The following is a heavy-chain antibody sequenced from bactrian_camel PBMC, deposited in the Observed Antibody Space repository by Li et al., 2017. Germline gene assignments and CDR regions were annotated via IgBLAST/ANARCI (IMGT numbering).Heavy chain of an antibody. CDR1: GHTSGHAC. D-gene: IGHD5*01. Sequence: QVQLVESGGGSVQAGGSLRLACVASGHTSGHACMAWFRQAPGKERERVATVGTEGRFVYERHADSVKGRFTISRDNAKNILYLQMDDLKPEDSAMYFCAAKGSRLCSLTTVDPAFGYWGQGTQVTVS. CDR2: VGTEGRF. V-gene: IGHV3S55*01. CDR3: AAKGSRLCSLTTVDPAFGY. J-gene: IGHJ6*01.